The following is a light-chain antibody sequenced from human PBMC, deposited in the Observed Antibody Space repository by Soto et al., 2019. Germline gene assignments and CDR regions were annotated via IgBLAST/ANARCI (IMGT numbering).Light chain of an antibody. Sequence: EIVLTQSPGTLSLSPGERATLSCRASQSVAKSFLAWYQQKPGQAPRLLIYGASSKASGIPDRFSGSGSGTDFTLTISRLEPEDFAVFYCHQYASSPLTFGGGTKVEI. CDR2: GAS. J-gene: IGKJ4*01. CDR1: QSVAKSF. CDR3: HQYASSPLT. V-gene: IGKV3-20*01.